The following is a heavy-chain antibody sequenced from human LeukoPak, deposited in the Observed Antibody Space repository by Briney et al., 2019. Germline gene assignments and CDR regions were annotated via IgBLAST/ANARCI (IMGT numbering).Heavy chain of an antibody. CDR1: GYTFTSSY. CDR3: ARDTCSYDTSGYYCAFDI. Sequence: GASVKVSCKASGYTFTSSYLHWVRQAPGQGLEWMGMINPSGGTTTYAQKFQSRVTMTMDTSTNTVYMELSSLRSEDTAVYYCARDTCSYDTSGYYCAFDIWGQGTLVTVSS. D-gene: IGHD3-22*01. CDR2: INPSGGTT. J-gene: IGHJ3*02. V-gene: IGHV1-46*01.